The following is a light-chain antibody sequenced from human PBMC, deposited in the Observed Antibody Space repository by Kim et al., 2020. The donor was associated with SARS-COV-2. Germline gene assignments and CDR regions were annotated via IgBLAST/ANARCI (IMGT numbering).Light chain of an antibody. CDR1: SGHSSYA. Sequence: QPVLTQSPSASASPGASVKLTCTLSSGHSSYAIAWHQQQPEKGPRFLMKVNSAGSHTKGDGIPDRFSGSSSGAERYLTISGLQSEDEADYYCQTWGTGTVVFGGGTQLTVL. V-gene: IGLV4-69*01. CDR2: VNSAGSH. CDR3: QTWGTGTVV. J-gene: IGLJ2*01.